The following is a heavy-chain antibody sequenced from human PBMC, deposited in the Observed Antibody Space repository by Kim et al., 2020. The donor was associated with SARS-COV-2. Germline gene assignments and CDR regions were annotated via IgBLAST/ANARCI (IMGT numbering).Heavy chain of an antibody. CDR2: ISYDGSNK. V-gene: IGHV3-30*04. D-gene: IGHD3-10*01. CDR1: GFTFSSYA. J-gene: IGHJ6*02. CDR3: ARAVTMVRGAAKTYYYYGMDV. Sequence: GGSLRLSCAASGFTFSSYAMHWVRQAPGKGLEWVAVISYDGSNKYYADSVKGRFTISRDNSKNTLYLQMNSLRAEDTAGYYCARAVTMVRGAAKTYYYYGMDVWGQGTTVTDSS.